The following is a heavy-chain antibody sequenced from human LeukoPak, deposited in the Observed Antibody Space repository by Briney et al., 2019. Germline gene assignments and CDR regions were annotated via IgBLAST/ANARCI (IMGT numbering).Heavy chain of an antibody. V-gene: IGHV3-23*01. CDR2: VRGSGTDT. J-gene: IGHJ4*02. CDR1: GSTFSTYA. Sequence: QPGGSLRLSCAASGSTFSTYAMSWVRQAPGKGLEWVSAVRGSGTDTYYADSVKGRFTISRDNSKNTLYLQMNSLRAEDTAIYYCAKTSRANSAYDSPFDYWGQGTLVTVSS. CDR3: AKTSRANSAYDSPFDY. D-gene: IGHD5-12*01.